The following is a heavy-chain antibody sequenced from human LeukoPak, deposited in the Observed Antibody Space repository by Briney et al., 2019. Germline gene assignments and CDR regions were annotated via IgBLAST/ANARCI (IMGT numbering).Heavy chain of an antibody. Sequence: SQTLSLTCAVSGGSISSGSYYWSWIRQPAGKGLEWIGRIHASGSTNYNPSLKSRLTISVDTSKNQFSLTLSSVTAADAALYYCARDHPTPNTGYMDVWGKGTTVTVFS. CDR2: IHASGST. CDR3: ARDHPTPNTGYMDV. V-gene: IGHV4-61*02. J-gene: IGHJ6*03. D-gene: IGHD2-8*02. CDR1: GGSISSGSYY.